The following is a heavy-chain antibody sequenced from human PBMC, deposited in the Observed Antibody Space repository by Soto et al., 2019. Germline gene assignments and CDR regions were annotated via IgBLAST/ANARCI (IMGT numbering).Heavy chain of an antibody. V-gene: IGHV3-66*01. D-gene: IGHD2-15*01. CDR1: GFIVNSNY. Sequence: GGSLRLSCAASGFIVNSNYMSWVRQAPGEGLEWVSVIYSGGSTYYADSVKGRFTISRDDSKNTLFLQMKSLRAEDTAVYYCASAKLLLPWLFDYWGQGTLVTVSS. CDR2: IYSGGST. J-gene: IGHJ4*02. CDR3: ASAKLLLPWLFDY.